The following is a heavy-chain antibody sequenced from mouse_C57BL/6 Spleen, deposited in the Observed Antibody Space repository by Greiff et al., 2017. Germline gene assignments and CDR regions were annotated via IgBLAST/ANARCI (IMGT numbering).Heavy chain of an antibody. Sequence: DVMLVESGGGLVKPGGSLKLSCAASGFTFSDYGMHWVRQAPEKGLEWVAYISSGSSTIYYADTVKGRFTISRDNAKNTLFLQMTSLRSEDTAMYYCARGDYEAMDYWGHGTSVTVSS. CDR2: ISSGSSTI. CDR3: ARGDYEAMDY. CDR1: GFTFSDYG. V-gene: IGHV5-17*01. J-gene: IGHJ4*01.